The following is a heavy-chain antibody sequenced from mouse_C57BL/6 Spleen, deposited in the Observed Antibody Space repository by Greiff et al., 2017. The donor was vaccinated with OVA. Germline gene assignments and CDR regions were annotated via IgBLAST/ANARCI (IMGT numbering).Heavy chain of an antibody. D-gene: IGHD2-4*01. CDR2: IDPSDSET. J-gene: IGHJ4*01. CDR3: ARGLRQRNAMDY. CDR1: GYTFTSYW. V-gene: IGHV1-52*01. Sequence: QVQLQQPGAELVRPGSSVKLSCKASGYTFTSYWMHWVKQRPIQGLEWIGNIDPSDSETHYNQKFKDKATLTVDKSSSTAYMQLSSLTSEDSAVYYCARGLRQRNAMDYWGQGTSVTVSS.